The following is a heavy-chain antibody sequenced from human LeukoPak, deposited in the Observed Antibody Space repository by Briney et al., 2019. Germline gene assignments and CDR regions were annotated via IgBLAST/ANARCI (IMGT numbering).Heavy chain of an antibody. CDR3: AKGQAMASN. CDR2: ISYDGSNK. D-gene: IGHD2-8*01. Sequence: PGGSLRLSCAPAGFTFSSYGMPWVREAPGKGLEWVAVISYDGSNKYYADSVKGRFTISRDNSKNTLYLQMNSLRAEDTAVYYCAKGQAMASNWGQGTLVTVSP. CDR1: GFTFSSYG. J-gene: IGHJ4*02. V-gene: IGHV3-30*18.